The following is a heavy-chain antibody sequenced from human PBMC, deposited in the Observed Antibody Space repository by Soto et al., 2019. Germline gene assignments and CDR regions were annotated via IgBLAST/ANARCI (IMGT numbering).Heavy chain of an antibody. Sequence: SLRLSCAASGFTFDDYAMHWVRQAPLKGLECVSGISWNSGSIGYAESVKGRFTISRDNAKNSLYLQMNSLIGEDTALYKCAKDGERWVQSRDAFDIWGQGTMVTVSS. D-gene: IGHD1-1*01. V-gene: IGHV3-9*01. CDR1: GFTFDDYA. J-gene: IGHJ3*02. CDR2: ISWNSGSI. CDR3: AKDGERWVQSRDAFDI.